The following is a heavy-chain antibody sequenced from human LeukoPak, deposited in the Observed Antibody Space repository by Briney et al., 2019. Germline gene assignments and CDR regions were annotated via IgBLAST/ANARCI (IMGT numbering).Heavy chain of an antibody. V-gene: IGHV3-30*14. Sequence: GGSLRLSCVASGFTINSYAMDWVRQARGKGLEWVAVISFDESHEYYADSVKGRFTISRDNSRNTVYLQMDSLRAEDTAVYYCARAAGVRNWFDPWGQGTLVTVSS. CDR3: ARAAGVRNWFDP. CDR2: ISFDESHE. J-gene: IGHJ5*02. CDR1: GFTINSYA.